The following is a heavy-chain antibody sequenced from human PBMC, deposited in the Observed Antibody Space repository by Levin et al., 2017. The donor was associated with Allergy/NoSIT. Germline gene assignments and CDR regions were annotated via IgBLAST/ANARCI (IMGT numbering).Heavy chain of an antibody. V-gene: IGHV3-9*01. CDR3: AKGLNWGSPNTFDY. J-gene: IGHJ4*02. D-gene: IGHD7-27*01. CDR2: INWNRDKI. Sequence: SLKISCAASGFTFGDSAMHWVRQAPGKGLEWVSGINWNRDKIGYADSVRARFTISRDNAKNSLYLQMNSLGPEDTALYYCAKGLNWGSPNTFDYWGQGTLVTVSS. CDR1: GFTFGDSA.